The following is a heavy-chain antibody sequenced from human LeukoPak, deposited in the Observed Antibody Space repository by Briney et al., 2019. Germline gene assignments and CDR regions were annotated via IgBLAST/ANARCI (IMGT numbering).Heavy chain of an antibody. CDR2: INTANGNT. CDR1: GYTLSSYA. V-gene: IGHV1-3*04. CDR3: ARDRPHAVAVAGAGYDH. J-gene: IGHJ4*02. Sequence: ASVKVSCKASGYTLSSYAIHWMRQAPGQRLEWMGWINTANGNTKYPQKFQGRFTITRDTSASTVYMGLSSLRPGDTAMYYCARDRPHAVAVAGAGYDHWGQGTLVTVSS. D-gene: IGHD6-19*01.